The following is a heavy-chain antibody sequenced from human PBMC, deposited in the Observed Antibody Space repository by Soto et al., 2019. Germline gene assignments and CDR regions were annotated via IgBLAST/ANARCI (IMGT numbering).Heavy chain of an antibody. Sequence: EVQLVESGGGLVKPGGSLRLSCAASGFTFSNAWMSWVRQAPGKGLEWVGHIKSKTDGGTTDYAAPVKGRFTISRDDSKNTLYLQMNSLKTEDTAVYYCTTEDGGWFDPWGQGTLVTVSS. CDR2: IKSKTDGGTT. V-gene: IGHV3-15*01. D-gene: IGHD3-10*01. CDR3: TTEDGGWFDP. CDR1: GFTFSNAW. J-gene: IGHJ5*02.